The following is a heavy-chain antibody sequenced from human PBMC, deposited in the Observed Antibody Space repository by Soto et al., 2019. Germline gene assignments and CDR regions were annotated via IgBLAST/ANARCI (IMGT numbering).Heavy chain of an antibody. D-gene: IGHD2-8*01. V-gene: IGHV1-69*13. CDR1: GGTFSSYA. CDR3: ARAGMVYALYDYYYYGIDV. CDR2: IIPIFGTA. J-gene: IGHJ6*02. Sequence: GASVKVSCKASGGTFSSYAISWVRQAPGQGLEWMGGIIPIFGTANYAQKFQGRVTITADESTSTAYMELSSLRSEDTAVYYCARAGMVYALYDYYYYGIDVWGQGTTVTVSS.